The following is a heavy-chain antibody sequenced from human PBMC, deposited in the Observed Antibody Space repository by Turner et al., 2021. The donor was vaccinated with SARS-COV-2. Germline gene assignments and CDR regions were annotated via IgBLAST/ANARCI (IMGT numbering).Heavy chain of an antibody. D-gene: IGHD3-10*01. CDR1: GGTFSSSA. Sequence: QVQLVQSGAEVKKPGSSVKVSCKASGGTFSSSAISWVRQAPGQGLEWMGWINPNSGGTNYAQKFQGRVTMTRDTSISTAYMELSRLRSDDTAVYYCARVRDYYGSGSYYPLGYYGMDVWGQGTTVTVSS. CDR2: INPNSGGT. CDR3: ARVRDYYGSGSYYPLGYYGMDV. J-gene: IGHJ6*02. V-gene: IGHV1-2*02.